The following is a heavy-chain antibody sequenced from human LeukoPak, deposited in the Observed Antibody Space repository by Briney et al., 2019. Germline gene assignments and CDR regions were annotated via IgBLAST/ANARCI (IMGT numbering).Heavy chain of an antibody. Sequence: PSETLSLTCTVSGGSISSYYWSWIRQPPGKGLEWIGYIYYSGSTNYNPSLKSRVTISVDTSKNQFSLKLSSVTAADTAVYYRARDFNYYDSSGYPGGMDVWGQGTTVTVSS. J-gene: IGHJ6*02. CDR3: ARDFNYYDSSGYPGGMDV. V-gene: IGHV4-59*01. CDR1: GGSISSYY. CDR2: IYYSGST. D-gene: IGHD3-22*01.